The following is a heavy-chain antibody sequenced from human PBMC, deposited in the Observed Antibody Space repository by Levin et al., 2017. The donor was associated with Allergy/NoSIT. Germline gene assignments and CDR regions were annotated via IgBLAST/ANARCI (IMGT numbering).Heavy chain of an antibody. Sequence: GESLKISCQGSGYSFTSYWIGWVRQMPGKGLEWMGIIYPGDSDTRYIPSFQGQFTLSTDKSNSTAYLQWSSLKASDTAIYYCARRGTRDYYYYMDVWGKGTLVTVSS. CDR2: IYPGDSDT. CDR1: GYSFTSYW. CDR3: ARRGTRDYYYYMDV. D-gene: IGHD1-1*01. V-gene: IGHV5-51*01. J-gene: IGHJ6*03.